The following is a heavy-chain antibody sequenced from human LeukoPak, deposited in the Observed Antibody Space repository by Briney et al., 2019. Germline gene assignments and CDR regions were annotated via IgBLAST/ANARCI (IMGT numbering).Heavy chain of an antibody. D-gene: IGHD6-19*01. Sequence: SETLSLTCTVSGGSISSYYWSWIRQPPGKGLEWIGYIYYSGSTNYNPSLKSRVTISVDTSKNQFSLKLSSVTAADTAVYYCARHVFAITQGGYSSGWLGYYYGMDAWGQGTTVTVSS. CDR3: ARHVFAITQGGYSSGWLGYYYGMDA. J-gene: IGHJ6*02. V-gene: IGHV4-59*08. CDR2: IYYSGST. CDR1: GGSISSYY.